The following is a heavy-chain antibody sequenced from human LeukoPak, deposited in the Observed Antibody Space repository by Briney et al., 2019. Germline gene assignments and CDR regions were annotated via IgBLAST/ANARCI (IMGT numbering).Heavy chain of an antibody. V-gene: IGHV3-23*01. CDR3: AEDGRIVVVPAAAPTYAFDI. Sequence: GGSLRLSCAASGFTFSSYAMSWVRQAPGKGLEWVSAISGSGGSTYYADSVKGRFTISRDNSKNTLYLQMNSLRAEDTAVYYCAEDGRIVVVPAAAPTYAFDIRGQGTMVTVSS. J-gene: IGHJ3*02. D-gene: IGHD2-2*01. CDR1: GFTFSSYA. CDR2: ISGSGGST.